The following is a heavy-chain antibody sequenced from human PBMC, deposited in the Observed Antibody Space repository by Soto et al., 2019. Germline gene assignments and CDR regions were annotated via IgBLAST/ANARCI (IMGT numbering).Heavy chain of an antibody. J-gene: IGHJ2*01. D-gene: IGHD3-3*01. V-gene: IGHV3-7*01. CDR3: ARGSGLRIIVNWYFDL. CDR1: GFTFSSYW. CDR2: IKQDGSEK. Sequence: EVQLVESGGGLVQPGGSLRLSCAASGFTFSSYWMHWVRQAPGKGLEWVANIKQDGSEKYFVDSVKGRFTISRDNAKNSLYLQMNSLRAEDTAVYYCARGSGLRIIVNWYFDLWGRGTLVTVSS.